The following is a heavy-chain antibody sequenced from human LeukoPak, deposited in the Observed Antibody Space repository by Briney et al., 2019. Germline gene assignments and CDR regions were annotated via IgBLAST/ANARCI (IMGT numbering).Heavy chain of an antibody. CDR3: ARTPYYDFWSGYPYYFDY. CDR1: GGSISSYY. D-gene: IGHD3-3*01. J-gene: IGHJ4*02. Sequence: RPSETLSLTCTVSGGSISSYYWSWIRQPPGKGLEWIGYIYYSGSTNYNPSLKSRVTISVDTSKNQFSLKLSSVTAADTAVYYCARTPYYDFWSGYPYYFDYWGRGTLVTVSS. V-gene: IGHV4-59*01. CDR2: IYYSGST.